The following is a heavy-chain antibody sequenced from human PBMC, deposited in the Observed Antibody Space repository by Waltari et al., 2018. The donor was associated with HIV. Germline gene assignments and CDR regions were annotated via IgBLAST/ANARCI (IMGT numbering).Heavy chain of an antibody. J-gene: IGHJ3*02. V-gene: IGHV5-51*03. CDR1: GYTFTNYW. CDR2: ILPFDSDT. D-gene: IGHD3-22*01. CDR3: ARLFYYDTTGYINNAFDI. Sequence: EVPLVQSGAEVRKSGESLKISCKASGYTFTNYWIAWVRQMSGAGLEWMGIILPFDSDTKYNPSFEGQITISADKSLATAYLEWSNLNASDAAIYYCARLFYYDTTGYINNAFDIWGQGTVVTVS.